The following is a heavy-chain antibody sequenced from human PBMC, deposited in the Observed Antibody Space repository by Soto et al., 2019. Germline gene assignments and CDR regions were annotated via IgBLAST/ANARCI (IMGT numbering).Heavy chain of an antibody. CDR3: ARGHYYYGMDV. Sequence: SETLSLTCTVSNGSVSSGTYSWSWVRQPPGKGLEWIGYIYYSGTTYYTPSLKSRLTMSMDRANDHFSLNLTSVTAADTAVYFCARGHYYYGMDVWGQGSTVTVSS. V-gene: IGHV4-30-2*01. CDR2: IYYSGTT. J-gene: IGHJ6*02. CDR1: NGSVSSGTYS.